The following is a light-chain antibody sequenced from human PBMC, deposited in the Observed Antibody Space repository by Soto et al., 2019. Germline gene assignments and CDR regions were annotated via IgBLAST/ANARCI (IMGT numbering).Light chain of an antibody. V-gene: IGKV1-5*03. J-gene: IGKJ1*01. CDR2: KAS. CDR3: QLYNSYSEA. Sequence: DIQMTQSPSTLSGSVGDRVTITCRASQTIRSWLAWYQQKPGKAPKLLIYKASTLKSGVPSRFSGSGSRTEFTLTTSSLQPDDFATYYCQLYNSYSEAFGQGIKVELK. CDR1: QTIRSW.